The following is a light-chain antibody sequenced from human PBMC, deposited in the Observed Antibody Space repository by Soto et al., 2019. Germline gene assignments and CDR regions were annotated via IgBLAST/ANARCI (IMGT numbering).Light chain of an antibody. Sequence: DIVMTQSPDFLAVALGERATINCKSSQSVLYSPNNKNYLAWYQKKPGQPPKLLIYWASTRESGVPDRFSGSGSGTDFTLTISSLQAEDVAVYYCQQYYSTPFTFGPGTKVDIK. CDR2: WAS. V-gene: IGKV4-1*01. J-gene: IGKJ3*01. CDR1: QSVLYSPNNKNY. CDR3: QQYYSTPFT.